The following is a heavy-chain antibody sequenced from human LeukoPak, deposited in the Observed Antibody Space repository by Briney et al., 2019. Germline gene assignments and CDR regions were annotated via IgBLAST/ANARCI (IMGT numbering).Heavy chain of an antibody. Sequence: GGSLRLSCAASGFTFSSYAMSWVRQAPGKGLEWVSAISGSGGSTYYADSVKGRFTISRDNSKNTLYLQMNSLRAEDTAVYYCAKGRGILTGYYGYYFDYWGQGTLVTVSS. CDR1: GFTFSSYA. D-gene: IGHD3-9*01. CDR3: AKGRGILTGYYGYYFDY. V-gene: IGHV3-23*01. J-gene: IGHJ4*02. CDR2: ISGSGGST.